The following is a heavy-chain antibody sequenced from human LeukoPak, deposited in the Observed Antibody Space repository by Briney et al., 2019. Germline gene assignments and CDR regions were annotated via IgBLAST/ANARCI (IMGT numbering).Heavy chain of an antibody. J-gene: IGHJ4*02. CDR2: ITGSGGGT. D-gene: IGHD1-14*01. CDR1: GFTFSNYA. V-gene: IGHV3-23*01. Sequence: GGSLRLSCAASGFTFSNYAMIWVRQAPEKGLEWVSAITGSGGGTYYADSVKGRFTISRDNSKNTLYLQMNSLRAEDTAVYYCATSFRKHPNYFDYWGQGTLVTVSS. CDR3: ATSFRKHPNYFDY.